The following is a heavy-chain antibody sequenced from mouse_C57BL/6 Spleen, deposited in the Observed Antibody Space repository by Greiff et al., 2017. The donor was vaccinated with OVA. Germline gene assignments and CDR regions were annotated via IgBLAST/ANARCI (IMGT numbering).Heavy chain of an antibody. CDR3: ARQGLRRNFDY. J-gene: IGHJ2*01. D-gene: IGHD2-4*01. V-gene: IGHV5-17*01. CDR2: ISSGSSTI. CDR1: GFTFSDYG. Sequence: EVQLQESGGGLVKPGGSLKLSCAASGFTFSDYGMHWVRQAPEKGLEWVAYISSGSSTIYYADTVKGRFTISRDNAKNTLFLQMTSLRSEDTAMYYCARQGLRRNFDYWGQGTTLTVSS.